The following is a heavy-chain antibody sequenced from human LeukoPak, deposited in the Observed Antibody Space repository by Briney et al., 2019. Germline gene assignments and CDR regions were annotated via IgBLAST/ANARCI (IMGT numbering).Heavy chain of an antibody. J-gene: IGHJ4*02. V-gene: IGHV3-30*18. CDR3: AKGWIAVASFDS. D-gene: IGHD6-19*01. CDR2: ISYDGSDK. Sequence: PGGSLRLSCTASGFTFSSYGIHWVRQSPGKGLEWVASISYDGSDKYYADSVKGRFTISRDNSKNTLSLQMNSLRADDTAVYYCAKGWIAVASFDSWGQGTLVTVSS. CDR1: GFTFSSYG.